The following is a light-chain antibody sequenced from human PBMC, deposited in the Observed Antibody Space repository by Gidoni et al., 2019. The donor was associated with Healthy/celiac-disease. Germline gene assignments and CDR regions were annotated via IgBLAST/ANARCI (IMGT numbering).Light chain of an antibody. CDR1: QSISSW. J-gene: IGKJ1*01. CDR2: KAS. V-gene: IGKV1-5*03. Sequence: DIQMTQSPSTLSASVGDRVTITCRARQSISSWLSWYQQKPGKAPKLLIYKASSLESGVPSRFSCSGSVAEFTLTISSLQPDDFATYYCQQYNSYSWTFGQGTKVEIK. CDR3: QQYNSYSWT.